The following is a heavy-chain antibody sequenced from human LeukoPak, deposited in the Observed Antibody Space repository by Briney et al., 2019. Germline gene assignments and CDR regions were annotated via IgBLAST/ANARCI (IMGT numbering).Heavy chain of an antibody. Sequence: GGSLRLSCAASGFTFSSYEMNWVRQAPGKGLEWVSYISSSGSTIYYADSVKGRFTISRDNAKNSLYLQMNSLRAEDTAVYYCAMGIVGSPPPDFDYWGQGTLVTVSS. V-gene: IGHV3-48*03. CDR2: ISSSGSTI. D-gene: IGHD1-26*01. CDR1: GFTFSSYE. CDR3: AMGIVGSPPPDFDY. J-gene: IGHJ4*02.